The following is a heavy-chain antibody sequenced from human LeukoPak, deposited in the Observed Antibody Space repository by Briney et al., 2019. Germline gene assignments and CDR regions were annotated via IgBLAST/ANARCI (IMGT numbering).Heavy chain of an antibody. Sequence: GGSLRLSCAASGFTFSSYWMSWVRQAPGKGLEWVANIKQDGSEKYYVDSVKGRFTISRDNGKNYLDLQMNSLRAEDTAVYYCARDPVAIQLWPTPTYGMDVWGQGTTVTVSS. D-gene: IGHD5-18*01. CDR1: GFTFSSYW. J-gene: IGHJ6*02. CDR2: IKQDGSEK. CDR3: ARDPVAIQLWPTPTYGMDV. V-gene: IGHV3-7*01.